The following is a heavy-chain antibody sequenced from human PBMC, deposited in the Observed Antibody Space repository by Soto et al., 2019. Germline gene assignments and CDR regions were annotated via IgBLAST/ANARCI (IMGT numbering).Heavy chain of an antibody. J-gene: IGHJ3*02. D-gene: IGHD2-15*01. CDR3: AAELYSGGSCCSFDI. V-gene: IGHV1-58*01. CDR2: IIVGSGQT. Sequence: QMQVVQSGPEVKTPGTSVKVSCKTSGFTFTRSAVQWVRRARGQRLEWIGWIIVGSGQTKYAQNLQERITLTRDMSKSTAYMELSSLRSEDTGVYYCAAELYSGGSCCSFDIWGQGTMVTVSS. CDR1: GFTFTRSA.